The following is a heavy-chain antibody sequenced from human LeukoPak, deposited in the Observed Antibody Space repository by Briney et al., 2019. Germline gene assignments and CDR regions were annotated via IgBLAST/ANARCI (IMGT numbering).Heavy chain of an antibody. CDR1: GFTFSNYA. Sequence: QPGRSLRLSCAASGFTFSNYAVHWVRQAPGKGLEWVSLISFDGNNKYYADSVKGRFTISRDNSKDTLFLQMNSLRAEDTAVYYCARSGFRDGGNYWYFDYWGQGTLVTVSS. CDR2: ISFDGNNK. J-gene: IGHJ4*02. D-gene: IGHD5-24*01. CDR3: ARSGFRDGGNYWYFDY. V-gene: IGHV3-30-3*01.